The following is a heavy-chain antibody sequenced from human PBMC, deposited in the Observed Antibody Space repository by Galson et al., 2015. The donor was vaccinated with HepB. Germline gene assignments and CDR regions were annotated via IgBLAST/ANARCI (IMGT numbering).Heavy chain of an antibody. Sequence: SLRLSCAASGFTFSDYYMSWIRQAPGKGLEWVSYISSSSSYTNYADSVKGRFTISRDNAKNSLYLQMNSLRAEDTAVYYCARMYSGSDAFDIWGQGTMVTVSS. CDR2: ISSSSSYT. V-gene: IGHV3-11*06. J-gene: IGHJ3*02. CDR1: GFTFSDYY. D-gene: IGHD6-19*01. CDR3: ARMYSGSDAFDI.